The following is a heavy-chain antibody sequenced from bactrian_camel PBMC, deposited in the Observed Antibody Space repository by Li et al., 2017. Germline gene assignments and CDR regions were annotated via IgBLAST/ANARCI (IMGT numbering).Heavy chain of an antibody. Sequence: HVQLVESGGDLVQPGRSLRLSCACSGFTTSNVYINWVRQAPGKGLEWVSTIGLDGSNARYADSVKGRFTISRDNAKNAVTLQMNNLKSEDTAQYYCASHGNVWEYKFWGQGTQVTVSS. CDR3: ASHGNVWEYKF. V-gene: IGHV3S6*01. CDR2: IGLDGSNA. CDR1: GFTTSNVY. D-gene: IGHD3*01. J-gene: IGHJ4*01.